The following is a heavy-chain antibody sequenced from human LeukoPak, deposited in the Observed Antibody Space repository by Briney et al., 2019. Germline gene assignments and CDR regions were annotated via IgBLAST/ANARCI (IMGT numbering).Heavy chain of an antibody. V-gene: IGHV3-21*04. J-gene: IGHJ5*02. D-gene: IGHD3-16*02. CDR1: GFTFSSYS. Sequence: GGSLRLSCAASGFTFSSYSMNWVRQAPGKGLEWVSSISSSSSYIYYADSVKGRFTISRDNAKNSLYLQMNSLRAEDTAVYYCARETNKYVWGSYRYTSWFDPWGQGTLVTVSS. CDR3: ARETNKYVWGSYRYTSWFDP. CDR2: ISSSSSYI.